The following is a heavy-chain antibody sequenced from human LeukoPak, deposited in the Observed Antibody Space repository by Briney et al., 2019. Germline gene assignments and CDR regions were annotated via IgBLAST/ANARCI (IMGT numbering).Heavy chain of an antibody. CDR3: ARDLLLAGSGWYYYYYGMDV. Sequence: GGSLRLSCAASGFTFSSYGMHWVRQAPGKGLEWVAVIWYDGSNKYYADSVKGRFTISRDNSKNTLYLQMNSLRAEDTAMYYCARDLLLAGSGWYYYYYGMDVWGQGTTVTVSS. CDR1: GFTFSSYG. J-gene: IGHJ6*02. CDR2: IWYDGSNK. V-gene: IGHV3-33*01. D-gene: IGHD6-19*01.